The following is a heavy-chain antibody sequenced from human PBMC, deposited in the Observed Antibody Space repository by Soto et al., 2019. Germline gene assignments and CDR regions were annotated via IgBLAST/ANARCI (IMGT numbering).Heavy chain of an antibody. Sequence: QGQLVQSGAEVKKPGASVKVSCKASGYTFTTYYIHWMRQAPGQGLEWMGMFNPYAGGTRYAHKFQGRVTMTGDTATSTGYMELSRLRSDDTAVYYCARLWGAIGAAFDPWGQGTVVTVSS. J-gene: IGHJ5*02. CDR3: ARLWGAIGAAFDP. V-gene: IGHV1-46*01. CDR2: FNPYAGGT. CDR1: GYTFTTYY. D-gene: IGHD1-26*01.